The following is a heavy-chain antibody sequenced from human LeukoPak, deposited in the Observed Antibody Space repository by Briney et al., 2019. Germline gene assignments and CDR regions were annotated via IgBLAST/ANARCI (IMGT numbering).Heavy chain of an antibody. D-gene: IGHD5-18*01. CDR1: GFAFSGYA. J-gene: IGHJ4*02. CDR3: GRDSQAPYSYGIDH. CDR2: IRNDGSK. Sequence: GGSLRLSCAASGFAFSGYAMHWVRQKGKGLEWVAVIRNDGSKAYAESVKGRFTISRDNSNNAVYVQMNGLRGEDTAVYYCGRDSQAPYSYGIDHWGQGTRVTVSS. V-gene: IGHV3-30-3*01.